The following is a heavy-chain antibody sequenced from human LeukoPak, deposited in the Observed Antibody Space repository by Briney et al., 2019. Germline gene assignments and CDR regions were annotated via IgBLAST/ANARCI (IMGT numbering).Heavy chain of an antibody. CDR2: ISYDGSNK. V-gene: IGHV3-30-3*01. J-gene: IGHJ4*02. D-gene: IGHD4-17*01. CDR1: GFTFSSYA. Sequence: GSLRLSCAASGFTFSSYAMHWVRQAPGKGLEWVAVISYDGSNKYYADSVKGRFTISRDNSKNTLYLQMNSLRAEDAAVYYCARGRDGDYFDYWGQGTLVTVSS. CDR3: ARGRDGDYFDY.